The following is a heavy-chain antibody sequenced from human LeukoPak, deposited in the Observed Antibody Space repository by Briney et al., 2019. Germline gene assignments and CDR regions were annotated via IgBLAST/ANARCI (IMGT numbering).Heavy chain of an antibody. D-gene: IGHD3-3*01. CDR3: ASSNYDFWSGYYGNFDY. V-gene: IGHV3-7*01. J-gene: IGHJ4*02. CDR1: GFTFSSYW. CDR2: IKQDGSEK. Sequence: GGSLRLSCAASGFTFSSYWMSWVRQAPGKGLEWVANIKQDGSEKYYVDSVKGRFTISRDNAKNSLYLQMNSLRAEDTAVYYCASSNYDFWSGYYGNFDYWGQGTLVTVSS.